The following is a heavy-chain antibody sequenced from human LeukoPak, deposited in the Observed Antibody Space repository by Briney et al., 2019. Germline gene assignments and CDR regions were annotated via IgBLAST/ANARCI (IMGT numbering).Heavy chain of an antibody. J-gene: IGHJ4*02. Sequence: PGGSLRLSCAASGFTSSSYAMHWVRQAPGKGLEWVAVISYDGSNKYYADSVKGRFTISRDNSKNTLYLQMNSLRAEDTAVYYCARDAAAHFDYWGQGTLVTVSS. V-gene: IGHV3-30-3*01. CDR1: GFTSSSYA. D-gene: IGHD6-13*01. CDR3: ARDAAAHFDY. CDR2: ISYDGSNK.